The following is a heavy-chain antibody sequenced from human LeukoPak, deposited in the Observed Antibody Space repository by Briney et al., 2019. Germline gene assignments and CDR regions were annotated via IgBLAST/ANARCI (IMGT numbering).Heavy chain of an antibody. J-gene: IGHJ4*02. CDR2: TSSSGSTI. Sequence: PGGSLRLSCAASGFTFSSYEMNWVRQAPGKGLEWVSYTSSSGSTIYYADSVKGRFTISRDNAKNSLYLQMNSLRAEDTAVYYCARVPISSYSYGGVYWGQGTLVTVSS. CDR3: ARVPISSYSYGGVY. V-gene: IGHV3-48*03. D-gene: IGHD5-18*01. CDR1: GFTFSSYE.